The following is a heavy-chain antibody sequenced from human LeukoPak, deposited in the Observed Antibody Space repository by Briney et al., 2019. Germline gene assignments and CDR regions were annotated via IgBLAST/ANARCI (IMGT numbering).Heavy chain of an antibody. CDR2: ISSSGSTI. CDR1: GFTFSSYE. V-gene: IGHV3-48*03. Sequence: PGGSLRLSCAASGFTFSSYEMNWGRQARGKGEGLGSYISSSGSTIYYAHSVKGRLTISRHNAKHSLYLQMNSLRAEDTAVYYCARDVGRSGYTDYWGQGTLVTVSS. J-gene: IGHJ4*02. CDR3: ARDVGRSGYTDY. D-gene: IGHD3-22*01.